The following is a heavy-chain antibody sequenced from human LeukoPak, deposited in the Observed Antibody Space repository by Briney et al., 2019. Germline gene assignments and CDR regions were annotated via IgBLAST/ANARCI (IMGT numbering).Heavy chain of an antibody. V-gene: IGHV1-24*01. CDR1: GYTLTELS. D-gene: IGHD6-13*01. Sequence: GASVKVSCKVSGYTLTELSMHWVRQAPGKGLEWMGGFDPEDGETIYAQKFQGRVTMTEDTSTDTAYMELSSLRSEDTAVYYCATAPLYSSSWSFDYWGQGTLVTVSS. J-gene: IGHJ4*02. CDR3: ATAPLYSSSWSFDY. CDR2: FDPEDGET.